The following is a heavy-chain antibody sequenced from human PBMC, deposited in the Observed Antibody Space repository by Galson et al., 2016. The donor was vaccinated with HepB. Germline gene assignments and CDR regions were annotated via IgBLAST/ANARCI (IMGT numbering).Heavy chain of an antibody. Sequence: PALVKPTQTLTLTCTFSGFSLNTPAVGVGWIRQPPGKALEWLALVYWDDERRYSPSLKSRLIIYKDTSENQVVLTMTNVDPVDTATYYCARRCSISYYFDFWGQGILVTVSS. D-gene: IGHD6-6*01. CDR3: ARRCSISYYFDF. CDR1: GFSLNTPAVG. CDR2: VYWDDER. J-gene: IGHJ4*02. V-gene: IGHV2-5*02.